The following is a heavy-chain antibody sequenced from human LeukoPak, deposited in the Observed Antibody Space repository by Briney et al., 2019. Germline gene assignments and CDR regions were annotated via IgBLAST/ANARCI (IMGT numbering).Heavy chain of an antibody. Sequence: PGGSLRLSCAASGFTFSSYWMSWVRQAPGKGLEWVANIKQDGSEKYYVDSVKGRFTISRDNSKNTLYLQMNSLRAEDTAVYYCARDKRMDINYYYYGMDVWGQGTTVTVSS. CDR2: IKQDGSEK. CDR3: ARDKRMDINYYYYGMDV. D-gene: IGHD2-2*03. J-gene: IGHJ6*02. CDR1: GFTFSSYW. V-gene: IGHV3-7*01.